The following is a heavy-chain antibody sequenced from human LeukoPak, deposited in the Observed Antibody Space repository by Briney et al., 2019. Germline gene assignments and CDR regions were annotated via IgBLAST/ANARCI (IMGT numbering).Heavy chain of an antibody. V-gene: IGHV4-34*01. CDR1: GGSFSGYY. Sequence: SETLSLTCAVYGGSFSGYYWSWIRQPPGKGLEWIGEINHRGSTNYNPSLKSRVTISVDTSKNQFSLKLSSVTAADTAVYYCARYNRPRRVIFYYDSSGPLSWFDPWGQGTLVTVSS. D-gene: IGHD3-22*01. J-gene: IGHJ5*02. CDR3: ARYNRPRRVIFYYDSSGPLSWFDP. CDR2: INHRGST.